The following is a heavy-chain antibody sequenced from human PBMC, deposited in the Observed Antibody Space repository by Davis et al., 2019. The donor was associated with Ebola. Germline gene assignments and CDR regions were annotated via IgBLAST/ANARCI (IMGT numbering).Heavy chain of an antibody. CDR2: ISPYNGDT. V-gene: IGHV1-18*01. D-gene: IGHD4-11*01. J-gene: IGHJ6*04. CDR3: ARHSSLQYYYYPMDV. Sequence: ALVKVSCKASGYKFTSYGITWVRQAPGQGLEWMGWISPYNGDTVYAQNLQGRVTMTTDTSTNTAYLEVRSLTSDDTAVYYCARHSSLQYYYYPMDVWGKGTTVTVSS. CDR1: GYKFTSYG.